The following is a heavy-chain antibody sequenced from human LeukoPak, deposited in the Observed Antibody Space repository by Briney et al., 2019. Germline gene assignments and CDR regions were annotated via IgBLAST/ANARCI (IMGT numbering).Heavy chain of an antibody. J-gene: IGHJ1*01. CDR1: GFNFNNYA. CDR2: ISDSDGTT. D-gene: IGHD5-18*01. Sequence: PGGSLRLSCAASGFNFNNYAMSWVPHTPGKGLEWVSGISDSDGTTYYTDSVRGRFTISRDNSKDTVYLQMKNLRAADTALYFCVRHDSYIPFWGQGSLVTVS. CDR3: VRHDSYIPF. V-gene: IGHV3-23*01.